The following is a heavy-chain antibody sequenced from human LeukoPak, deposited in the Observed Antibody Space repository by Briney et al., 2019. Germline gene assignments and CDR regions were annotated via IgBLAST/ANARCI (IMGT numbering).Heavy chain of an antibody. D-gene: IGHD3-10*01. CDR3: ARDLGRGFY. CDR1: GYSISSGYY. V-gene: IGHV4-38-2*02. J-gene: IGHJ4*02. CDR2: IYHSGST. Sequence: SETLSLTCTVSGYSISSGYYWGWIRQPPGKGLEWIGSIYHSGSTYYNPSLKSLVTISVDTSKNQFSLKLSSVTAADTAVYYCARDLGRGFYWGQGTLVTVSS.